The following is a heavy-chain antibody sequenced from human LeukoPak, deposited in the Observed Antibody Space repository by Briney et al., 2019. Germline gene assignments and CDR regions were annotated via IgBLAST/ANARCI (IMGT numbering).Heavy chain of an antibody. V-gene: IGHV3-23*01. Sequence: GGSLRLSCAASGFTFSSYAMSWVRQAPGKGLEWVSAISGSGGSTYYADSVKGRFTISRDNSKNTLYLQMSSLRAEDTAVYYCAKDQRYGDYVFDYWGQGTLVTVSS. CDR3: AKDQRYGDYVFDY. CDR1: GFTFSSYA. J-gene: IGHJ4*02. D-gene: IGHD4-17*01. CDR2: ISGSGGST.